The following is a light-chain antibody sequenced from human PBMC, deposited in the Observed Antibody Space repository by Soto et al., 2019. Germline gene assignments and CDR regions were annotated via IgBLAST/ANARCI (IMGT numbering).Light chain of an antibody. CDR1: QSVSSY. CDR2: GAS. V-gene: IGKV3D-15*01. CDR3: QQYNNWPRT. J-gene: IGKJ1*01. Sequence: EILLTQSPATLSLSPGERATLSCRASQSVSSYLAWYQKKPGQAPRLLIYGASSRATGIPARLSGSGYGTELTITISSMQSEDFEVYYCQQYNNWPRTFGQGTKVDI.